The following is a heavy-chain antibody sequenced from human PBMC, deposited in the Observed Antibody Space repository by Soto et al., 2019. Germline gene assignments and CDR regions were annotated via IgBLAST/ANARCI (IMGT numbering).Heavy chain of an antibody. V-gene: IGHV1-18*01. Sequence: QVPLVQSGAEVKKPGASVKVSCKASGYTFTSYGISWVRQAPGQGLEWMGWISAYNGNTNYAQKLQGRVTMTTDTSTRTAYMELRSLRSDGTAVYYCAMGGYYDYIWGSSHPSYYYYMDVWGKGTTVTVSS. D-gene: IGHD3-16*01. CDR1: GYTFTSYG. CDR3: AMGGYYDYIWGSSHPSYYYYMDV. J-gene: IGHJ6*03. CDR2: ISAYNGNT.